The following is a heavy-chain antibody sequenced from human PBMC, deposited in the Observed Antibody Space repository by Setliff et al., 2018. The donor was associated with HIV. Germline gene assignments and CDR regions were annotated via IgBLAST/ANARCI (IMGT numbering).Heavy chain of an antibody. CDR2: VGTVGGPT. Sequence: GGSLRLSCAASGFTFSTYAMGWVRQAPGKGLEWVSTVGTVGGPTHYAESVKGRFTISKDNSKNALYLQMSSLRDEDTAVYYCAKVFLFGIDVFDIWGQGTMVTVSS. CDR1: GFTFSTYA. J-gene: IGHJ3*02. D-gene: IGHD3-16*01. V-gene: IGHV3-23*01. CDR3: AKVFLFGIDVFDI.